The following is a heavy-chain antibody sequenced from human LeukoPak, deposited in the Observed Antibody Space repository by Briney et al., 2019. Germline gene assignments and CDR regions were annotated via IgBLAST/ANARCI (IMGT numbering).Heavy chain of an antibody. V-gene: IGHV1-69*05. CDR2: IIPIFGTA. CDR3: ARAPIVIEVTSWFDP. J-gene: IGHJ5*02. Sequence: SVKVSRKASGGTFGSYAISWLRQAPGQGLEWMGRIIPIFGTANYAQKFQGRVTFTTDESTSTAYMELSSLRSEDTAVYYCARAPIVIEVTSWFDPWGQGTLVTVSS. D-gene: IGHD1-26*01. CDR1: GGTFGSYA.